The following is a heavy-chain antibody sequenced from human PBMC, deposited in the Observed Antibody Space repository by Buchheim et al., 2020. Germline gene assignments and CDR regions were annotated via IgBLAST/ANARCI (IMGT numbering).Heavy chain of an antibody. CDR3: AKAEYSNYYSRYYYYYYYMDV. D-gene: IGHD4-11*01. Sequence: EVQLLESGGGLVQPGGSLRLSCAASGFTFSSYAMSWVRQAPGKGLEWVSAISGSGGSTYYADSVKGRVTISRDNSKNTLYLQMNSLRAEDTAVYYCAKAEYSNYYSRYYYYYYYMDVWGKGTT. V-gene: IGHV3-23*01. CDR2: ISGSGGST. J-gene: IGHJ6*03. CDR1: GFTFSSYA.